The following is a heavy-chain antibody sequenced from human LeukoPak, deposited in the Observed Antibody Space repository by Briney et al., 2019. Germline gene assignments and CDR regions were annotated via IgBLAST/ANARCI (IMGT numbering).Heavy chain of an antibody. CDR3: ARHGYTASHYFLDY. V-gene: IGHV4-4*07. Sequence: SETLSLTCTVSSGSMNSYYWGWVRQPAGRGLEWIGRIYTTGKTDYDPSLKSRLTMSVDTSKRQFSPNLRSVSAADTAIYYCARHGYTASHYFLDYWSQGTLVTVSS. D-gene: IGHD3-16*01. CDR1: SGSMNSYY. CDR2: IYTTGKT. J-gene: IGHJ4*02.